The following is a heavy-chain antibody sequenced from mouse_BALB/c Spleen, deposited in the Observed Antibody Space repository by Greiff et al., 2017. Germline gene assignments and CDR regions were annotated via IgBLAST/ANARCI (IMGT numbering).Heavy chain of an antibody. V-gene: IGHV2-9-2*01. CDR3: DRSPYYYGSSYWFAY. D-gene: IGHD1-1*01. J-gene: IGHJ3*01. Sequence: VHLVESGPGLVAPSQSLSITCTASGFSLTSYDISWVRQPPGKGLEWLGVIWTGGGTNYYSAFLSRLSISKDNSKSQVFLKMNSLQTDDTAVYYCDRSPYYYGSSYWFAYWGQGTLVTVSA. CDR2: IWTGGGT. CDR1: GFSLTSYD.